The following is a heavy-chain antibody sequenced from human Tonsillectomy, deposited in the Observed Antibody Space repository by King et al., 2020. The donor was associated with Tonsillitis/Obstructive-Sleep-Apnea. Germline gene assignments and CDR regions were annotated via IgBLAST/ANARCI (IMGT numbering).Heavy chain of an antibody. D-gene: IGHD3-22*01. J-gene: IGHJ4*02. CDR1: NASISSSSYN. CDR3: AKAFPAYYDDSIHYPYSFDR. CDR2: IFYGGST. V-gene: IGHV4-39*01. Sequence: QLQESGPGLVKPSETLSLTCSVSNASISSSSYNWGWIRRPPGKGLEWIGSIFYGGSTDYNPSLKSRVTMSADTSKNQVSLKLNSVTAADTALYYCAKAFPAYYDDSIHYPYSFDRWGQGTLVTVSS.